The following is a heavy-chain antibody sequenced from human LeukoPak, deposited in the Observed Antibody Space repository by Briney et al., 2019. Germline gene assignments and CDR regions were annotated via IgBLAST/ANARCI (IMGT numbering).Heavy chain of an antibody. V-gene: IGHV5-51*01. Sequence: GESLKISCKGSGYSLTSYWIGWVRQMPGKGLEWMGIIYPGDSDTRYSPSFQGQVTISADKSISTAYLQWSSLKASDTAMYYCARTLDSSSYYYLWFDPWGQGTLVTVSS. CDR3: ARTLDSSSYYYLWFDP. CDR2: IYPGDSDT. J-gene: IGHJ5*02. CDR1: GYSLTSYW. D-gene: IGHD3-22*01.